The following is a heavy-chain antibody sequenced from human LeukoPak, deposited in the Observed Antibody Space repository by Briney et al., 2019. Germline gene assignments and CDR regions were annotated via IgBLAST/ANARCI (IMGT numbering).Heavy chain of an antibody. CDR3: YCSSSTCYAGGGFS. J-gene: IGHJ5*02. Sequence: VGSLRLSCVASGFTFSDYAMTWARQAPGKGLEWVSTISSGSDNTYYADSAKGRFTISRDNSKNTLYLQGTSLRVEDTAVYYGYCSSSTCYAGGGFSWGQGTLLTVSS. V-gene: IGHV3-23*01. CDR1: GFTFSDYA. D-gene: IGHD2-2*01. CDR2: ISSGSDNT.